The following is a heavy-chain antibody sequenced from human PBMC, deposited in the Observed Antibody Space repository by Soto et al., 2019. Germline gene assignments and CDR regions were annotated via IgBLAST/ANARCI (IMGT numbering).Heavy chain of an antibody. CDR2: INVANGAT. CDR3: ARKDYYGAGIYYFDH. D-gene: IGHD3-10*01. Sequence: QVQLVQSGAEVKKPGASVKVSCKASGYTSTAYPMHWVRQAPGQRLEWMGWINVANGATGYSQKFQGRVTVTRDTSASTVYMELSSLTSEDTAVYYCARKDYYGAGIYYFDHWGQGTLVTVSS. V-gene: IGHV1-3*01. J-gene: IGHJ4*02. CDR1: GYTSTAYP.